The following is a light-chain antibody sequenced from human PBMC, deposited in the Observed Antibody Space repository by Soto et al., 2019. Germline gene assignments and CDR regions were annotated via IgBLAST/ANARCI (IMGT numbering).Light chain of an antibody. CDR3: CSYAGSFSVI. CDR1: HSDVESYNL. Sequence: QSALTQPASVSGSPGQSITISCTGTHSDVESYNLVSWYQQHPGKAPKLIIYEDSKRPSGVSNRFSGSKSGYTASLTISGLEAEDEADYYCCSYAGSFSVIFGGGTKVTVL. J-gene: IGLJ2*01. CDR2: EDS. V-gene: IGLV2-23*01.